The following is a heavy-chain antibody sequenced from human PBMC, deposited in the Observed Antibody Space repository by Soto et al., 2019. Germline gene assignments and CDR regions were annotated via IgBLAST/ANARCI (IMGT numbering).Heavy chain of an antibody. J-gene: IGHJ5*02. D-gene: IGHD3-10*01. CDR2: IDPSGTST. CDR1: DYTFTSYG. V-gene: IGHV1-46*01. Sequence: GASVKVSCKASDYTFTSYGITWVRQAPGQGLEWMGVIDPSGTSTSYAQKFQVRVTMTRDTSTSTVYMQLSSLRSEDTALYYCARSGSFPTNWFDPWGQGTLVTVS. CDR3: ARSGSFPTNWFDP.